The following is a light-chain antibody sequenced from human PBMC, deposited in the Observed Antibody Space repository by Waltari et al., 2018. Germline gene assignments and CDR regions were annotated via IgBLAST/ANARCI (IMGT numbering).Light chain of an antibody. CDR3: QLAQRFPF. J-gene: IGKJ3*01. CDR1: QDIASW. Sequence: QMTQSPLSVSASIGDRVAISCRESQDIASWLAWYQQHPGKAPRLLVYAASNLQSGVPSRFSGSGSGTNFTLTINSLQPEDFATYYCQLAQRFPFFGPGTKVDL. V-gene: IGKV1-12*01. CDR2: AAS.